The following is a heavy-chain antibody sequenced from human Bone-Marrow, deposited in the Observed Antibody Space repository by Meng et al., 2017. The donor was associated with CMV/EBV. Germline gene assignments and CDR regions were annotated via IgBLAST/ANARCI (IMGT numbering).Heavy chain of an antibody. CDR2: TRDKANSYST. Sequence: GGSLRLSCAAFGFTFSDHYIGWVRRAPGKGLEWVGRTRDKANSYSTEYAASVKGRFIISRDDSRDSVFLQMTSLKTEDTAVYYCARVSGGRQRSFDYWGQGTLVPVSS. V-gene: IGHV3-72*01. CDR3: ARVSGGRQRSFDY. J-gene: IGHJ4*02. D-gene: IGHD1-26*01. CDR1: GFTFSDHY.